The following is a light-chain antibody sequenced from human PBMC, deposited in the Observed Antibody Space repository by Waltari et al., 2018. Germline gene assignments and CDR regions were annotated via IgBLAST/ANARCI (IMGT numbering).Light chain of an antibody. CDR1: QRVTYNY. V-gene: IGKV3-20*01. J-gene: IGKJ1*01. CDR2: GAS. CDR3: QQYGYSSWT. Sequence: IVLTQSPGTLSLSPGERATLSCRASQRVTYNYLAWFQRKPGQAPRLLVYGASTRATGIPDRVSGSGSGTDFTLTITRLEPEDFAVYYCQQYGYSSWTFGQGTKVEIK.